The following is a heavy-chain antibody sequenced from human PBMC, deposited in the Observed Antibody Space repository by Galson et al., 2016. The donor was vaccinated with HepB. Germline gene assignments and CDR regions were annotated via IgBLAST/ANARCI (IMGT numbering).Heavy chain of an antibody. J-gene: IGHJ4*02. Sequence: LRLSCAASGFTFSNYGMHWVRQAPGKGLEWVAADSMDGRRKFYADSVKGRFTISRDNSNNMLFLQMSSLRADDTAVYYCAKRHEYCPAVGCSVDYWGQGTLVSVSS. V-gene: IGHV3-30*18. CDR2: DSMDGRRK. D-gene: IGHD2/OR15-2a*01. CDR3: AKRHEYCPAVGCSVDY. CDR1: GFTFSNYG.